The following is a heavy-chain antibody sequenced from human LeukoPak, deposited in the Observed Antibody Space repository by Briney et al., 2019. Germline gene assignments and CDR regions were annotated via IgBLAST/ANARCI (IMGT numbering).Heavy chain of an antibody. CDR3: ARANRYCSGGSCSYYFDY. J-gene: IGHJ4*02. D-gene: IGHD2-15*01. Sequence: ASVKVSCKASGYTFTSYGISWVRQAPGQGLEWMGWISAYNGNTNYAQKLQGRVTMTTDTSTSTAYMELRSLRSDDTAVYYCARANRYCSGGSCSYYFDYWGQGTLVTVSS. V-gene: IGHV1-18*01. CDR2: ISAYNGNT. CDR1: GYTFTSYG.